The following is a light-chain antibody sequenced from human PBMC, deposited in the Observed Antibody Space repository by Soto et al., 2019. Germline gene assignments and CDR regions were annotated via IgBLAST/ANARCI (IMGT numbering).Light chain of an antibody. J-gene: IGLJ1*01. Sequence: QSALTQPASVSGSPGQSITISCSGTNSDIGAYDYVSWYQQHPGKPPKLIIYNVNNRPSGVSFRFSGSKSANTASLTISGLQTEDEADCYCLSHTTRRIYVFGPGTKLTVL. CDR1: NSDIGAYDY. CDR2: NVN. CDR3: LSHTTRRIYV. V-gene: IGLV2-14*03.